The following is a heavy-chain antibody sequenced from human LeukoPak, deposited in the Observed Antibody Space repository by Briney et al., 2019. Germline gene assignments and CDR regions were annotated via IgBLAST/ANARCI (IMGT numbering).Heavy chain of an antibody. CDR1: GYTFTSYG. J-gene: IGHJ6*03. Sequence: ASVKVSCKASGYTFTSYGISWVRQAPGQGLEWMGWISAYNGNTNYAQKLQGRVTMTTDTSTSTAYMELRSLRSDDTAVYYCARAARYCSSTSCAASRAYYYYMDVWGKGTTVTVSS. D-gene: IGHD2-2*01. CDR3: ARAARYCSSTSCAASRAYYYYMDV. V-gene: IGHV1-18*01. CDR2: ISAYNGNT.